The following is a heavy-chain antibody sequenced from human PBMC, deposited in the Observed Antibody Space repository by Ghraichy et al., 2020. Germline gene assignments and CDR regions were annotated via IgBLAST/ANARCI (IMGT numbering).Heavy chain of an antibody. D-gene: IGHD2-21*02. J-gene: IGHJ6*02. CDR2: FDPEDGET. Sequence: ASVKVSCKVSGYTLTELSMHWVRQAPGKGLEWMGGFDPEDGETIYAQKFQGRVTMTEDTSTDTAYMELSSLRSEDTAVYYCATVFFGGVVTATLRRRSNYYYYGMDVWGQGTTVTVSS. V-gene: IGHV1-24*01. CDR1: GYTLTELS. CDR3: ATVFFGGVVTATLRRRSNYYYYGMDV.